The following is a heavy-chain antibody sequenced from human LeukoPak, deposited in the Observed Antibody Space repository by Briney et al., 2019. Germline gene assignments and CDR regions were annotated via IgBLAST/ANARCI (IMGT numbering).Heavy chain of an antibody. Sequence: SETLSLTCTVSGGSLSSSSYYWGWIRQPPGKGLEWIGSIYYSGSTYYNPSLKSRVTISVDTSKNQFSLKLSSVTAADTAVYYCARMGGGYCSSTSCYDLDAFDIWGQGTMVTVSS. D-gene: IGHD2-2*01. J-gene: IGHJ3*02. V-gene: IGHV4-39*07. CDR2: IYYSGST. CDR1: GGSLSSSSYY. CDR3: ARMGGGYCSSTSCYDLDAFDI.